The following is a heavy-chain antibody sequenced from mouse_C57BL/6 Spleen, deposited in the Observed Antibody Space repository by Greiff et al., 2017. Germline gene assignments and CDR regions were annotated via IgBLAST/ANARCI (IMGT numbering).Heavy chain of an antibody. D-gene: IGHD2-3*01. V-gene: IGHV1-15*01. CDR3: TRWLLRFDY. CDR1: GYTFTDYE. CDR2: IDPETGGT. Sequence: VKVVESGAELVRPGASVTLSCKASGYTFTDYEMHWVKQTPVHGLEWIGAIDPETGGTAYNQKFKGKAILTADKSSSTAYMELRSLTSEDSAVYYCTRWLLRFDYWGQGTTLTVSS. J-gene: IGHJ2*01.